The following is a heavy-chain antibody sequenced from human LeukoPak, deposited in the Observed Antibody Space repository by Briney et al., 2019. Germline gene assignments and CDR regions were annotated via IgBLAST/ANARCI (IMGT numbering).Heavy chain of an antibody. CDR3: ARGEYQLLGLEP. Sequence: ASVKVSCKASVYTFTGYYMHSVRPAPGQGLEGMGWSNPNSGSTNYAQKLQGRVTMTRDTSIRTACMERSRLRSDDTHVYDCARGEYQLLGLEPWGQGPLVSVFS. V-gene: IGHV1-2*02. CDR1: VYTFTGYY. D-gene: IGHD2-2*01. J-gene: IGHJ5*02. CDR2: SNPNSGST.